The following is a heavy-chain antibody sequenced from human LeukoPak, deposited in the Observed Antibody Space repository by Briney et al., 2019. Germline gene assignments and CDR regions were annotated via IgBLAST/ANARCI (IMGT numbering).Heavy chain of an antibody. CDR1: GFTFSSYE. J-gene: IGHJ5*02. CDR2: ISSSGSTI. CDR3: ARGPQTGFDP. V-gene: IGHV3-48*03. Sequence: GGSLRLSCAASGFTFSSYEMNWVRQAPGKGLEWVSYISSSGSTIYYADSVKGRFTISRDNAKNSLYLQMNSLRAEDTPVYYCARGPQTGFDPWGQGTLVTVSS.